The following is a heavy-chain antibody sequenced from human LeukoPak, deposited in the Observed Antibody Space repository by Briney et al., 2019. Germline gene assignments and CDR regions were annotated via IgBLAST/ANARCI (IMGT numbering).Heavy chain of an antibody. CDR2: IIPIFGTA. CDR1: GGTFSSYA. J-gene: IGHJ6*02. V-gene: IGHV1-69*13. Sequence: ASVKVSCKASGGTFSSYAISWVRQAPGQGLEWTGGIIPIFGTANYAQKFQGRVTITADESTSTAYMELSSLRSEDTAVYYCARVLVVTATSYYYGMDVWGQGTTVTVSS. CDR3: ARVLVVTATSYYYGMDV. D-gene: IGHD2-21*02.